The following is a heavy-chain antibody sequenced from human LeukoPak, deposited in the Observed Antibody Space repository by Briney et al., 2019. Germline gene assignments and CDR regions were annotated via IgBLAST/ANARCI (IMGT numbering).Heavy chain of an antibody. CDR3: ARQADFGGVIVSSWFDP. D-gene: IGHD3-16*02. V-gene: IGHV4-39*01. Sequence: PSETLSLTCTVSGGSVSSRHYYWGWIRQPPGKGLDWIGSVYYSGTTYYNPSLKSRVTISVDTSKNEFSLKVNSVTAADTAVYFCARQADFGGVIVSSWFDPWGEGAQVTVSS. J-gene: IGHJ5*02. CDR1: GGSVSSRHYY. CDR2: VYYSGTT.